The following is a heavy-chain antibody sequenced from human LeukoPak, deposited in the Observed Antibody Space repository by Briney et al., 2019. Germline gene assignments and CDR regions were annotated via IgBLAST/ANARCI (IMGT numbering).Heavy chain of an antibody. V-gene: IGHV3-23*01. CDR3: AKDPSGTRYFDY. Sequence: GGPLRLSCAASGFTHSSHALSWLRQAPGKGLEWVSSLSGSGYNTYYADSVKGRFTISRDNSKNTVYLQMNSLRAEDTAVYYCAKDPSGTRYFDYWGQGTLVTVSS. CDR1: GFTHSSHA. D-gene: IGHD2-2*01. CDR2: LSGSGYNT. J-gene: IGHJ4*02.